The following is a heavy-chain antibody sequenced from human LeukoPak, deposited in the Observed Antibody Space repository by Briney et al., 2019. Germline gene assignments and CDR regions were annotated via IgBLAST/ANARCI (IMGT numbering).Heavy chain of an antibody. CDR1: GYSFTNYW. D-gene: IGHD6-19*01. J-gene: IGHJ5*02. CDR3: ARLGEEWLVHNWFDP. Sequence: RGESLKISCKGFGYSFTNYWITWVRQMPGKGLEWMGRIDPRDSYSNYSPSFQGHVTISVDKSINTVYLHWNSLEASDTAMYYCARLGEEWLVHNWFDPWGQGTLVTVSS. V-gene: IGHV5-10-1*01. CDR2: IDPRDSYS.